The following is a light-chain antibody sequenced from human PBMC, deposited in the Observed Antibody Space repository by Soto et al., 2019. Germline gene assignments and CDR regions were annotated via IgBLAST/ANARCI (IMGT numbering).Light chain of an antibody. CDR1: QSVSSSF. CDR3: PQYDSSPRS. Sequence: EIVLTQSPGTLSLSPGERATLSCRASQSVSSSFLAWYQQKPGQAPRLLIYGASSRATGIPDRFSGSGSGTDFTLTISRLEREDFAVYYCPQYDSSPRSFGQGTKVEIK. J-gene: IGKJ1*01. CDR2: GAS. V-gene: IGKV3-20*01.